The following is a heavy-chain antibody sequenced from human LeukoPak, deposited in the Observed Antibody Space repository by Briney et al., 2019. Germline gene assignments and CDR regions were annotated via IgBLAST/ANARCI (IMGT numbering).Heavy chain of an antibody. CDR1: GYTFTDYY. D-gene: IGHD6-19*01. V-gene: IGHV1-69-2*01. J-gene: IGHJ3*02. CDR2: VDPEDGET. CDR3: ATGAVAGTDDALDI. Sequence: ASVKVSCKVSGYTFTDYYMHWVQQAPRRGLEWMGLVDPEDGETIYAEKFQGRVTITADTSTDTAYMELSSLRSEDTAVYYCATGAVAGTDDALDIWGQGTMVTVSS.